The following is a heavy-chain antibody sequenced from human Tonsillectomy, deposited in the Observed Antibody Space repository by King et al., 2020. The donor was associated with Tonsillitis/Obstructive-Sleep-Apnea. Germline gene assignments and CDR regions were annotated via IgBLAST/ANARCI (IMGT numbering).Heavy chain of an antibody. V-gene: IGHV1-18*01. CDR3: ARAYGSSGYYYFDY. CDR2: ISGYNGNR. Sequence: QVQLVESGAEVKKPGASVKVSCKASGYTFTSYGISWVRQAPGQGLEWMGWISGYNGNRNYAQKLQGRVTMTTDTSTSTVYMELRSLRSDDTAVYYCARAYGSSGYYYFDYWGQGTLVTVSS. J-gene: IGHJ4*02. D-gene: IGHD3-22*01. CDR1: GYTFTSYG.